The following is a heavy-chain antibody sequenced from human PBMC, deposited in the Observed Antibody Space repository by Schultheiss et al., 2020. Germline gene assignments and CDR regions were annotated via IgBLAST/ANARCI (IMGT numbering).Heavy chain of an antibody. CDR2: INHSGST. D-gene: IGHD2-21*01. J-gene: IGHJ6*02. V-gene: IGHV4-34*01. CDR1: GGSFSGYY. Sequence: SETLSLTCAVYGGSFSGYYWSWIRQPPGKGLEWIGEINHSGSTNYNPSLKSRVTISVDTSKNQFSLKLSSVTAADTAVYYCAREGAYCGGDCYWDYYYYGMDVWGQGTTVTVSS. CDR3: AREGAYCGGDCYWDYYYYGMDV.